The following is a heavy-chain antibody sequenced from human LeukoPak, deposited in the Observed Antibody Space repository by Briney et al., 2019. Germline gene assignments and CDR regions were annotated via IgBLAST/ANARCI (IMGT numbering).Heavy chain of an antibody. V-gene: IGHV1-2*02. Sequence: GASVKVSCKASGYTFTGYYMHWVRQAPGQGLEWMGWINPNSGGTNYAQKLQGRVTMTRDTSISTAYMELSRLRSEDTAVYYCARQNVATSGTGAVGTDYWGQGTLVTVSS. CDR3: ARQNVATSGTGAVGTDY. CDR2: INPNSGGT. CDR1: GYTFTGYY. J-gene: IGHJ4*02. D-gene: IGHD2-8*02.